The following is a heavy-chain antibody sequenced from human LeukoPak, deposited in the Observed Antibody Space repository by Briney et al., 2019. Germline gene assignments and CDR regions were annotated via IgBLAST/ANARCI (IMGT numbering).Heavy chain of an antibody. D-gene: IGHD3-3*01. J-gene: IGHJ6*03. CDR1: GFTFSSYG. Sequence: GGSLRLSCAASGFTFSSYGMHWVRQAPGKGLEWVAFIRYDGSNKYYADSVRGRFPISRDNSKNSLYLQMNSLRAEDTAVYYCAREGPYYDFWSGYFIPDYYYYYYMDVWGKGTTVTVSS. V-gene: IGHV3-30*02. CDR2: IRYDGSNK. CDR3: AREGPYYDFWSGYFIPDYYYYYYMDV.